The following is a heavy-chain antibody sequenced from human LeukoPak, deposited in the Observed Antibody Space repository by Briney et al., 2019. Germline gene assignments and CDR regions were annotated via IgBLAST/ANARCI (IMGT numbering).Heavy chain of an antibody. CDR1: GFTFSRNA. V-gene: IGHV3-23*01. Sequence: GGSLRLSCAASGFTFSRNAMIWARQAPGKGLEWVSSISGGGESTYYADSVKGRFTVSRDNSKNTLYLQINSLRGEDTAVYYCAKGKYSSGGVPDYWGQGTLVTVSS. CDR3: AKGKYSSGGVPDY. J-gene: IGHJ4*02. CDR2: ISGGGEST. D-gene: IGHD6-19*01.